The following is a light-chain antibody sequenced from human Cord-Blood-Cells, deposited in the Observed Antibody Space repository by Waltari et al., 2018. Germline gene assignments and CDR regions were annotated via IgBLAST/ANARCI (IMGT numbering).Light chain of an antibody. J-gene: IGLJ1*01. CDR1: SSDVGGYNT. CDR3: SSYTSSSNYV. Sequence: QSALPQPASVSGSPGQSITLSCTGTSSDVGGYNTVSWYQQHPGKAPKLMIYEVSNRPSGVSNRFSGSKSGNTASLTISGLQAEDEADYYCSSYTSSSNYVFGTGTKVTVL. CDR2: EVS. V-gene: IGLV2-14*01.